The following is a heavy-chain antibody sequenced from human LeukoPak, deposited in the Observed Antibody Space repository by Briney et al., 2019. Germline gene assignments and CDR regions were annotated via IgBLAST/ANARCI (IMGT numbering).Heavy chain of an antibody. CDR3: ARDSTVATEVSDY. J-gene: IGHJ4*02. CDR1: GGSFSGYY. Sequence: SETLSLTCAVYGGSFSGYYWSWIRQPPGKGLEWIGEINHSGSTNYNPSLKSRVTISVDTSKNQFSLKLSSVTAADTAVYYCARDSTVATEVSDYWGQGTLVTVSS. D-gene: IGHD5-12*01. CDR2: INHSGST. V-gene: IGHV4-34*01.